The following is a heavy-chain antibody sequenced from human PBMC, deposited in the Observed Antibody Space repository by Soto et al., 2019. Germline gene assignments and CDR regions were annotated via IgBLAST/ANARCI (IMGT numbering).Heavy chain of an antibody. Sequence: PGWSLRLSCTLSPFTFSVNAMSWCRQPPGKGLEWVGFIRSKAYGGTTEYAASVKGIFTISRDDSESIAYLQMNSLKSEDTAVYYCTRGGYRAYETFPLFFEYWGQGTLVTVSS. J-gene: IGHJ4*02. CDR1: PFTFSVNA. CDR2: IRSKAYGGTT. D-gene: IGHD5-12*01. CDR3: TRGGYRAYETFPLFFEY. V-gene: IGHV3-49*03.